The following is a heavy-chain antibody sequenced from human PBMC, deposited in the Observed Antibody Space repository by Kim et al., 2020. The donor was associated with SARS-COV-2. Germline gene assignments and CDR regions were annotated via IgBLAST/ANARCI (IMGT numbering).Heavy chain of an antibody. CDR3: ARVFSYDFWSGYLYYYGMDV. V-gene: IGHV3-11*06. J-gene: IGHJ6*02. D-gene: IGHD3-3*01. Sequence: RFTISRDNAKNSLYLQMNSLRAEDTAVYYCARVFSYDFWSGYLYYYGMDVWGQGTTVTVSS.